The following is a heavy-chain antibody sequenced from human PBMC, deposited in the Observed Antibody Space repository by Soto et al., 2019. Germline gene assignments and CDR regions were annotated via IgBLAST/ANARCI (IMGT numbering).Heavy chain of an antibody. D-gene: IGHD1-1*01. CDR2: IFSSGNT. J-gene: IGHJ5*02. V-gene: IGHV4-4*07. CDR1: GDSMTNYY. CDR3: ARDSRGSTGTTGWFDP. Sequence: PSETLSLTCSVSGDSMTNYYWTWIRQPAGKGLEWIGRIFSSGNTNYTPSLKSRVTMSVDTSKNQFSLTLTSVTAADTAVYYCARDSRGSTGTTGWFDPWGQGPLVTVSS.